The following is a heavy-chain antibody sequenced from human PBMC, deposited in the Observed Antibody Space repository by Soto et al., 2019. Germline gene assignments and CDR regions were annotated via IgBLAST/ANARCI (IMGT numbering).Heavy chain of an antibody. V-gene: IGHV1-2*04. Sequence: ASVKVSCKASGYTFTGYYMHWVRQAPGQGLEWMGWINPNSGGTNYAQKFQGWVTMTRDTSISTAYMELSRLRSDDTAVYYCARDHGSGSREGGDYYYYGMDVWGQGTTVTVSS. CDR3: ARDHGSGSREGGDYYYYGMDV. J-gene: IGHJ6*02. CDR1: GYTFTGYY. D-gene: IGHD3-10*01. CDR2: INPNSGGT.